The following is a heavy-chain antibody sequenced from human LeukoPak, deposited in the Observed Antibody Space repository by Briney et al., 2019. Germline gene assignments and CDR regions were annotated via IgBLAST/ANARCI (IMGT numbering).Heavy chain of an antibody. CDR3: ARRLSITIFGVVIPEGTDAFDI. D-gene: IGHD3-3*01. Sequence: SVKVSCKASGGTFSSYAISWVRQAPGQGLEWMGGIIPIFGTANYAQKFQGRVTITADESTSTAYMELSSLRSEDTAVYYCARRLSITIFGVVIPEGTDAFDIWGQGTMVTVSS. CDR2: IIPIFGTA. J-gene: IGHJ3*02. V-gene: IGHV1-69*13. CDR1: GGTFSSYA.